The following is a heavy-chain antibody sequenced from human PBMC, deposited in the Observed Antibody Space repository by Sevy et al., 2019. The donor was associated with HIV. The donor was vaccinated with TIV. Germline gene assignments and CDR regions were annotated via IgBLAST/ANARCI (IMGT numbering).Heavy chain of an antibody. CDR1: GGSVSSDNYY. V-gene: IGHV4-31*11. J-gene: IGHJ5*02. CDR2: IYHLGST. D-gene: IGHD2-8*01. CDR3: AREAGYCSNGVCYTGWFDP. Sequence: SETLSLTCAVSGGSVSSDNYYWTWIRQHPGKGLEWIGYIYHLGSTSSNLSLKSRVTISVDTSKNQFSLKLRSVTAADTAVYFCAREAGYCSNGVCYTGWFDPWGQGTLVTVSS.